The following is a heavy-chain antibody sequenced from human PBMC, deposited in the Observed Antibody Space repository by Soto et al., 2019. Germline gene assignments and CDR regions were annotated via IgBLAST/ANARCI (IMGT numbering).Heavy chain of an antibody. D-gene: IGHD4-17*01. V-gene: IGHV4-30-4*01. J-gene: IGHJ4*02. CDR1: GGSISSGDYY. Sequence: QVQLQESGPGLVKPSQTLSLTCTVSGGSISSGDYYWSWIRQPPGKGLEWIGYIYYSGSTYYNPSLKSRVTISVDTSKNQFSLRLSSVTAADTAVYYCARESHGDYQPFDYWGQGTLVTVSS. CDR2: IYYSGST. CDR3: ARESHGDYQPFDY.